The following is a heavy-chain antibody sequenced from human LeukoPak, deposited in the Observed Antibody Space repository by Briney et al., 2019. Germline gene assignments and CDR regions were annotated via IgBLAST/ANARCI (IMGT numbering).Heavy chain of an antibody. V-gene: IGHV4-34*01. CDR1: GGSFSGYY. Sequence: SETLSLTCAVYGGSFSGYYWSWIRQPPGKGLEWIGEINHSGITNYNPSLKSRVTISVDTSRNQFSLKLSSVTAADTAVYYCARIFSYCGGDCYSDDYWGQGTLVTVFS. D-gene: IGHD2-21*02. CDR2: INHSGIT. J-gene: IGHJ4*02. CDR3: ARIFSYCGGDCYSDDY.